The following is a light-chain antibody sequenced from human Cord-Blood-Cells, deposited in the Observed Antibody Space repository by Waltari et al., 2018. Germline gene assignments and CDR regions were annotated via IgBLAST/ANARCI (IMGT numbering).Light chain of an antibody. J-gene: IGLJ2*01. CDR2: DVS. CDR1: SSDVGGYNY. V-gene: IGLV2-14*01. CDR3: SSYTSSSTLV. Sequence: QSALTHPAPVSGSPGQSITISCTGPSSDVGGYNYVSWYQQHPGKAPKLMIYDVSKRPSGVSNRFSGSKSGNTASLTISGLQAEDEADYYCSSYTSSSTLVFGGGTKLTVL.